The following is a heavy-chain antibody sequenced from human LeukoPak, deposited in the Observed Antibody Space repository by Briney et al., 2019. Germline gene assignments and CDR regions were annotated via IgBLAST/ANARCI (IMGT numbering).Heavy chain of an antibody. D-gene: IGHD2-2*01. CDR2: IDPSDSYT. J-gene: IGHJ4*02. V-gene: IGHV5-10-1*01. CDR3: ARQEYGENDY. Sequence: GESLKISCKGSGYSFTSYWISWVRQMPGKGLEWMGRIDPSDSYTNYSPSFQGHVTISADKSISTAYLQWSSLKASDTATYYCARQEYGENDYWGQGTLVTVSS. CDR1: GYSFTSYW.